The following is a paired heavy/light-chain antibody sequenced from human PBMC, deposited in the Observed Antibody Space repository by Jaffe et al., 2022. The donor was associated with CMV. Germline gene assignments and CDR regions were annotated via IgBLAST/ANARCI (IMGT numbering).Heavy chain of an antibody. J-gene: IGHJ4*02. Sequence: QLQLQESGPGLVKPSETLSLTCTVSGGSFSSSSYYWGWIRQPPGKGLEWIGSIYYSGNTYYNPSLMSRVTISVDTSKNQFSLKLSSVTAADTAVYYCARRSWGSYYIDYWGQGTLVTVSS. V-gene: IGHV4-39*01. D-gene: IGHD7-27*01. CDR1: GGSFSSSSYY. CDR3: ARRSWGSYYIDY. CDR2: IYYSGNT.
Light chain of an antibody. CDR2: DVS. J-gene: IGLJ3*02. CDR1: SSDVGGYNY. Sequence: QSALTQPRSVSGSPGQSVTISCAGTSSDVGGYNYVSWYQQHPGKAPKLMIYDVSKRPSGVPDRFSGSKSGNTASLTISGLQAEDEADYYCCSYAGSYIFGFGGGTELTVL. CDR3: CSYAGSYIFG. V-gene: IGLV2-11*01.